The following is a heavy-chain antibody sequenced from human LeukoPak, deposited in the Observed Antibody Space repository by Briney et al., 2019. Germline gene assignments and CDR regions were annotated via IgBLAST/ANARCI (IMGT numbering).Heavy chain of an antibody. CDR3: ARGRTSGLWYFDL. D-gene: IGHD3-3*01. V-gene: IGHV4-34*01. Sequence: ETLSLTCAVYGGSFSGYYWSWLRQPPAKGLEWIGEINHSGSTNYNPSLKSRVTISVDTSKNQFSLKLSSVTAADTAVYYCARGRTSGLWYFDLWGRGTLVTVSS. J-gene: IGHJ2*01. CDR1: GGSFSGYY. CDR2: INHSGST.